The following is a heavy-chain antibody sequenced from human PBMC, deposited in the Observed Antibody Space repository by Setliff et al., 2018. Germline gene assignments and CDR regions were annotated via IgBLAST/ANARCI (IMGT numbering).Heavy chain of an antibody. D-gene: IGHD3-10*01. CDR1: GYSLTRYY. J-gene: IGHJ4*02. CDR2: INPGGGSA. V-gene: IGHV1-46*01. CDR3: ARGYYNANGYPTQY. Sequence: ASVKVSCKASGYSLTRYYMHWVRQAPGQGLEWMGIINPGGGSASYAEKFQGRVTMTRDTSTSTFYMEVNILRSDDTAVYYCARGYYNANGYPTQYWGQGTLVTVSS.